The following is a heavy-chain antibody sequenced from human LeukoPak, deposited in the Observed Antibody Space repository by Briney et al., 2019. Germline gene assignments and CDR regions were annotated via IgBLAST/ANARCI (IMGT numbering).Heavy chain of an antibody. CDR2: INHSGST. V-gene: IGHV4-34*01. Sequence: SETLSLTCAVYGGSFSGYYWSWIRQPPGKGLEWIGEINHSGSTNYNPSLKSRVTISVDTSKNQFSLKLSSVTAADTAVYYCARGGQWLGLYYYGMDVWGQGTTVTVSS. CDR3: ARGGQWLGLYYYGMDV. D-gene: IGHD6-19*01. CDR1: GGSFSGYY. J-gene: IGHJ6*02.